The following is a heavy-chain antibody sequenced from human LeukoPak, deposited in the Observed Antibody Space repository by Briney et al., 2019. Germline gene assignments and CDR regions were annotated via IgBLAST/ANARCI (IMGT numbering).Heavy chain of an antibody. D-gene: IGHD2-2*01. CDR1: GFTFSSAW. CDR2: ISSSSSYI. Sequence: GGSLRLSCAASGFTFSSAWMNWVRQAPGKGLEWVSSISSSSSYIYYADSVKGRFTISRDNAKNSLYLQMNSLRAEDTAVYYCASIVVVPAATDAFDIWGQGTMVTVSS. V-gene: IGHV3-21*01. J-gene: IGHJ3*02. CDR3: ASIVVVPAATDAFDI.